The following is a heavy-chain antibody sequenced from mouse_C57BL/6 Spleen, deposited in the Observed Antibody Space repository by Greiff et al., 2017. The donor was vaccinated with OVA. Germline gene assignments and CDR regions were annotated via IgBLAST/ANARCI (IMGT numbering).Heavy chain of an antibody. J-gene: IGHJ1*03. CDR1: GFTFSSYA. CDR2: ISSGGDYI. CDR3: TRDSITTLVDHRYVDV. V-gene: IGHV5-9-1*02. Sequence: EVQLVESGEGLVKPGGSLKLSCAASGFTFSSYAMSWVRQTPEKRLEWVAYISSGGDYIYYADTVKGRFTISIDNARNTLYLQMSSLQSEDTAMYYCTRDSITTLVDHRYVDVWGTGTTVTVSS. D-gene: IGHD1-1*01.